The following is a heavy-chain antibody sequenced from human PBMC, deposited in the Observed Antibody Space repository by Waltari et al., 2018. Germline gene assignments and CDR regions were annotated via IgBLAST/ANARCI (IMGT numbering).Heavy chain of an antibody. V-gene: IGHV4-31*03. J-gene: IGHJ4*02. CDR2: IYYRGST. CDR3: ARDSGVGYTSSWYYFDS. D-gene: IGHD6-13*01. CDR1: GDSITRGGHY. Sequence: QVQLPESGPGLVKPSQTLSLTCTVAGDSITRGGHYCRWIRQHPGKGLEWIGYIYYRGSTHYNPSLKSRVSISVDTSKNQFSLKLSSVTAADTAVYYCARDSGVGYTSSWYYFDSWGQGTLVTVSS.